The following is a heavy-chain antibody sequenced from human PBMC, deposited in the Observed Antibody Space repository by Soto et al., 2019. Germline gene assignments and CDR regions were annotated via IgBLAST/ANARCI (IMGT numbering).Heavy chain of an antibody. CDR3: ARARGSSGYLVGEIDY. CDR1: GGSVSSGSYY. Sequence: SETLSLTCTVSGGSVSSGSYYWSWIRQPPGKGLEWIGYIYYSGSTNYNPPLKSRVTISVDTSKNQFSLKLSSETAADTAVYYCARARGSSGYLVGEIDYWGQGTLVTVSS. V-gene: IGHV4-61*01. J-gene: IGHJ4*02. D-gene: IGHD3-22*01. CDR2: IYYSGST.